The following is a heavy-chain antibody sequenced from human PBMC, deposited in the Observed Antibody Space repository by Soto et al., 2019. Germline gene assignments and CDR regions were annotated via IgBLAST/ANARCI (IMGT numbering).Heavy chain of an antibody. CDR1: GYRFSTYW. J-gene: IGHJ3*01. Sequence: ESLKISCKGSGYRFSTYWIGWVRQMPGQGLEWMGIVFPADSNTRYSPSFQGQVTISADKSISTAYLQWNSLQASDTAMYYCARHRLSTWDAFDLWGQGTMVTVSS. CDR2: VFPADSNT. V-gene: IGHV5-51*01. D-gene: IGHD2-2*01. CDR3: ARHRLSTWDAFDL.